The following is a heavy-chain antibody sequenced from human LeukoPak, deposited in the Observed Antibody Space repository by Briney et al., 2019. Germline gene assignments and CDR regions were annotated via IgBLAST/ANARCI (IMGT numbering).Heavy chain of an antibody. V-gene: IGHV3-15*01. Sequence: PGGSLRLSCAASGFTFSNAWMSWVRQAPGKGLEWVGRMKSKTDGGTTDYAAHVKRRFTLSRDDSKNTMYLQMNSLKTEDTAVYYCTTLRYFDWSPDYWGQGTLVTVSS. J-gene: IGHJ4*02. CDR2: MKSKTDGGTT. CDR3: TTLRYFDWSPDY. CDR1: GFTFSNAW. D-gene: IGHD3-9*01.